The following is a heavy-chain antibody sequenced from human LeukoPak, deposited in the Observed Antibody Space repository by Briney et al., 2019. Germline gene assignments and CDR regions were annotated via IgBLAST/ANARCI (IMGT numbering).Heavy chain of an antibody. CDR2: IYTSGST. V-gene: IGHV4-61*02. D-gene: IGHD6-13*01. CDR1: GGSISSGSYY. CDR3: ARSTLTYSSSWYGGLGY. Sequence: SETLSLTCTVSGGSISSGSYYWSWIRQPAGKGLEWIGRIYTSGSTNYNPSLKSRVTISVDTSKNQFSLKLSSVTAADTAVYYCARSTLTYSSSWYGGLGYWGQGTLVTVSS. J-gene: IGHJ4*02.